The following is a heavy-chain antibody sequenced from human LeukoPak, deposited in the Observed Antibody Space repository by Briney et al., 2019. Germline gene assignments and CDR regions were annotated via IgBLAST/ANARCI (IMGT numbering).Heavy chain of an antibody. CDR3: ARASNSPFDY. J-gene: IGHJ4*02. D-gene: IGHD2-21*01. CDR1: GFTFSNYE. CDR2: IYTDNNI. V-gene: IGHV3-48*03. Sequence: PGGSLRLSCAASGFTFSNYEMSWVRQTPGKGLEWVSHIYTDNNIYQADAVKGRFTISRDNAKNSLYLQMNSLRAEDTAVYYCARASNSPFDYWGQGTLVTLSS.